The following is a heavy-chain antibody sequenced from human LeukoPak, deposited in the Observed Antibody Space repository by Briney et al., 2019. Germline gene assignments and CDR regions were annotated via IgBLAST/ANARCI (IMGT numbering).Heavy chain of an antibody. CDR1: GFTFSSYA. J-gene: IGHJ4*02. D-gene: IGHD3-10*01. Sequence: GGSLRLSCAASGFTFSSYAMSWVRQAPGKGPEWISHISAGGGTTYYSDSVKGRFTISRDNSKNTLYLQMNSLRAEDTAVYSCAKAEGSGNQPFKYWGQGTLVTVSS. CDR2: ISAGGGTT. V-gene: IGHV3-23*01. CDR3: AKAEGSGNQPFKY.